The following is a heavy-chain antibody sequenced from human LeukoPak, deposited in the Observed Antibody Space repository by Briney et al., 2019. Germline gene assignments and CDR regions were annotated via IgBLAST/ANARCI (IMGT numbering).Heavy chain of an antibody. J-gene: IGHJ4*02. CDR2: ISGSGGDT. CDR1: GFTFSSYA. CDR3: AKVSFVVVITYYFDY. D-gene: IGHD2-15*01. V-gene: IGHV3-23*01. Sequence: GGSLRLSCAASGFTFSSYAMSWVRQAPGKGLEWVSAISGSGGDTYYADSVKGRFTISRDNSKNTLYLQMNSLRAEDTAVYYCAKVSFVVVITYYFDYWGQGTLVTVSS.